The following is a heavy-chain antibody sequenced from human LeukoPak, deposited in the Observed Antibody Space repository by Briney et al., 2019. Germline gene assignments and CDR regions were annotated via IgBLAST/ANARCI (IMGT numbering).Heavy chain of an antibody. CDR3: ARDPLWFGELSIRYYYYYMDV. Sequence: ASVKVSCKASGYTFTSYYMHWVRQAPGQGLEWMGIINPSGGSTSYAQKFQGRVTMTRDMSTSTVYMELSRLRSEDTAVYYCARDPLWFGELSIRYYYYYMDVWGKGTTVTVSS. D-gene: IGHD3-10*01. CDR1: GYTFTSYY. CDR2: INPSGGST. V-gene: IGHV1-46*01. J-gene: IGHJ6*03.